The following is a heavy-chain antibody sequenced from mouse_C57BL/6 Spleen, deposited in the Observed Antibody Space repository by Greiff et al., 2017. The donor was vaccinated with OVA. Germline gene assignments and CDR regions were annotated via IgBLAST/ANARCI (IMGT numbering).Heavy chain of an antibody. D-gene: IGHD1-1*01. V-gene: IGHV1-50*01. CDR1: GYTFTSYW. Sequence: QVQLQQSGAELVKPGASVKLSCKASGYTFTSYWMQWVKQRPGQGLEWIGEIDPSDSYTNYNQKFKGKATLTVDTSSSTAYMQLSSLTSEDSAVYYCARSGSYGSSFFDYWGQGTTLTVSS. CDR2: IDPSDSYT. J-gene: IGHJ2*01. CDR3: ARSGSYGSSFFDY.